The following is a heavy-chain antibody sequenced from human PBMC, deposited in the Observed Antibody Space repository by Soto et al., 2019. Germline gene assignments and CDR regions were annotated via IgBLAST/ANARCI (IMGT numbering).Heavy chain of an antibody. V-gene: IGHV1-18*01. CDR1: GYTFTSYG. J-gene: IGHJ6*02. D-gene: IGHD3-10*01. Sequence: ASVKVSCKASGYTFTSYGISWVRQAPGQGLGWMGWISAYNGNTNYAQKLQGRVTMTTDTSTSTAYMELRSLRSDDTAVYYCARDPLLWFGERNYYYYGMDVWGQGTTVTVSS. CDR2: ISAYNGNT. CDR3: ARDPLLWFGERNYYYYGMDV.